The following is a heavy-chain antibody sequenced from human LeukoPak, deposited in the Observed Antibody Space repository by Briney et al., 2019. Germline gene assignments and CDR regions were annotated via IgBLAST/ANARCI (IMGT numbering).Heavy chain of an antibody. CDR1: GGSISSYY. Sequence: SETLSLTCTVSGGSISSYYWSWIRQPPGKGLEWIGYIYYSGSTNYNPSLKSRVTISVDTSNIQFSLKLSSVTAADTAVYYCASGYSGSWAIDFWGQGALVTVSS. CDR3: ASGYSGSWAIDF. V-gene: IGHV4-59*08. CDR2: IYYSGST. D-gene: IGHD6-13*01. J-gene: IGHJ4*02.